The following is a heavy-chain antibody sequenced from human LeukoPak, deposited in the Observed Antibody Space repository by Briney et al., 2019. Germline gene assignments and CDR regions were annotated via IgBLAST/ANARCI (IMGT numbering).Heavy chain of an antibody. V-gene: IGHV4-38-2*02. CDR1: GYSINSGYY. J-gene: IGHJ4*02. Sequence: SETLSLTCTVSGYSINSGYYWGWIRQPPGKGLEWIGSIYHSGSTYYNPSLKSRVTISVDTSKNQFSLKLSSVTAADTAVYYCARVLGPFDYWGQGTLVTVSS. CDR3: ARVLGPFDY. CDR2: IYHSGST.